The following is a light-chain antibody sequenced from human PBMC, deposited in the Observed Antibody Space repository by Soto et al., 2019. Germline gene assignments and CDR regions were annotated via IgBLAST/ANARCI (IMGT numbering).Light chain of an antibody. CDR3: QSYDSSLPVV. J-gene: IGLJ2*01. Sequence: QSVLTQPPSVSGAPGQRVTISCTGSSSDIGAGYDVHWYQQLPGTAHKLLIYGNSNRPSGVPDRFSGSKSGTSASLAITGLQAEDEADYYCQSYDSSLPVVFGGGTKLTVL. CDR2: GNS. V-gene: IGLV1-40*01. CDR1: SSDIGAGYD.